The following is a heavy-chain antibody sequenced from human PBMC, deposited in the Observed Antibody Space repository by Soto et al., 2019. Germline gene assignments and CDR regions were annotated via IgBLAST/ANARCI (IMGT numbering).Heavy chain of an antibody. Sequence: SETLSLTCTVSSAPVSSSTCTWGWIRQPPGKGLEWIGSIYYSGSTHYNPSLNSRVTVSVDTSKNQFSLKVTSVTAADTAVYYCARLHGYCISSSCHGHYAMDVWGQGTTVTGLL. CDR1: SAPVSSSTCT. D-gene: IGHD2-2*01. J-gene: IGHJ6*02. CDR2: IYYSGST. V-gene: IGHV4-39*01. CDR3: ARLHGYCISSSCHGHYAMDV.